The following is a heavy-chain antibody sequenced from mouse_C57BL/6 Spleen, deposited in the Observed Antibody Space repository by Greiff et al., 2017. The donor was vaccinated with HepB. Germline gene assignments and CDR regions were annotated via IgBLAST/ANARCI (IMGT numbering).Heavy chain of an antibody. CDR1: GYTFTDYN. CDR2: INPNNGGT. Sequence: VQLQQSGPELVKPGASVKISCKASGYTFTDYNMDWVKQSHGKSLEWIGDINPNNGGTIYNQKFKGKATLTVDKSSSTAYMELRSLTSEDTAVYNCARPGRDWYFDVWGTGTTVTVSS. D-gene: IGHD1-1*01. V-gene: IGHV1-18*01. J-gene: IGHJ1*03. CDR3: ARPGRDWYFDV.